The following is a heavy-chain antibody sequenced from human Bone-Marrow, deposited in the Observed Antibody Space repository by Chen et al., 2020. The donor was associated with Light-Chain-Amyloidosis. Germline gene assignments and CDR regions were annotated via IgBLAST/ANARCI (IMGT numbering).Heavy chain of an antibody. CDR2: FYGSRST. CDR3: AKTEGYDFWRNGMDV. D-gene: IGHD3-3*01. Sequence: DVQLVESGGGRVQPGGSLRLSCEGSGFTVRQNAMAWDRQVPGKGLQLVALFYGSRSTFYAGLVKGRFTVSRDEPRNTLFLQMDRLRVDDTAVYYCAKTEGYDFWRNGMDVWGQGTTVIVS. J-gene: IGHJ6*02. CDR1: GFTVRQNA. V-gene: IGHV3-53*01.